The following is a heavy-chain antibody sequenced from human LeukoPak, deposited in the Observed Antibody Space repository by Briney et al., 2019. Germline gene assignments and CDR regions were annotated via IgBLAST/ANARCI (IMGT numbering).Heavy chain of an antibody. CDR1: RFTFSSYP. CDR2: ISGSGGSQ. D-gene: IGHD2-2*01. Sequence: GGSLRLSCAASRFTFSSYPMSWVRQAPGKGLEWVSVISGSGGSQYYADFVKRRFTIYRDNSKNTLYLKMNSLRAEDTAVYYCAKVGCSSTSCYSGYFDYWGQGTLVTVSS. V-gene: IGHV3-23*01. CDR3: AKVGCSSTSCYSGYFDY. J-gene: IGHJ4*02.